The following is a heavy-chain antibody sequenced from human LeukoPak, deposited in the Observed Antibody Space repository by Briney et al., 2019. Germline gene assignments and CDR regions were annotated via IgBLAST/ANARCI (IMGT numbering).Heavy chain of an antibody. CDR1: GGSFSGYY. J-gene: IGHJ4*02. Sequence: SETLSLTCAVYGGSFSGYYWSWIRQPPGKGLEWIGEINHSGSTNSNPSLKSRVTISVDTSKTEFSLKLSSVTAADTAVYYCAGGSISIPAAPFDYWGQGTLVTVSS. CDR3: AGGSISIPAAPFDY. D-gene: IGHD6-13*01. CDR2: INHSGST. V-gene: IGHV4-34*01.